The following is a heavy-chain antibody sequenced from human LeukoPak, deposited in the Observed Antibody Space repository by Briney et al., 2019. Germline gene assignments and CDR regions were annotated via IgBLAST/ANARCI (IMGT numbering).Heavy chain of an antibody. CDR3: VRGSYYYDSSGYTHDY. J-gene: IGHJ4*02. D-gene: IGHD3-22*01. CDR2: INPNSGGT. V-gene: IGHV1-2*06. Sequence: GASVKVSCKASGYTFTGYYMHWVRQAPGQGLEWMGRINPNSGGTNYAQKFQGRVTMTRDTSISTAYMELSRLRSDDTAVYYCVRGSYYYDSSGYTHDYWGQGTLVTVSS. CDR1: GYTFTGYY.